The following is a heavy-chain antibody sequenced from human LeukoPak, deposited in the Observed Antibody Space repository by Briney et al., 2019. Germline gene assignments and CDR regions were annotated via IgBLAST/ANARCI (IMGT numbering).Heavy chain of an antibody. CDR1: GGSVSSGSYY. CDR3: ARFSSGWYSGGD. V-gene: IGHV4-61*01. D-gene: IGHD6-19*01. CDR2: IYYSGST. Sequence: SETLSLTRTVSGGSVSSGSYYWSWIRQPPGKGLEWIGYIYYSGSTNYNPSLKSRVTISVDTSKNQFSLKLSSVTAADTAVYYCARFSSGWYSGGDWGQGTLVTVSS. J-gene: IGHJ4*02.